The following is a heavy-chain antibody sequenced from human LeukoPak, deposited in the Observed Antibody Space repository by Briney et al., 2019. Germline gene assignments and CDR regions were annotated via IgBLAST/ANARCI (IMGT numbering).Heavy chain of an antibody. CDR3: AKDMGGRSSTSCFDY. CDR1: GFTFSDHY. CDR2: TRKKTNSYTT. V-gene: IGHV3-72*01. J-gene: IGHJ4*02. Sequence: GGSLRLSCAASGFTFSDHYMDWVRQAPGKGLEWVGRTRKKTNSYTTEYAASVKGRFTISRDDSKNSLYLQMNSLRAEDTAVYYCAKDMGGRSSTSCFDYWGQGTLVTVSS. D-gene: IGHD2-2*01.